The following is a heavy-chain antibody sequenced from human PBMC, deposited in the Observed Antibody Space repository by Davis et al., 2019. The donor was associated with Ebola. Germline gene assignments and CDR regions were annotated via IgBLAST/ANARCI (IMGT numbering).Heavy chain of an antibody. J-gene: IGHJ6*02. CDR3: ARDQRISILGVAVYYYYGMDV. CDR2: ISGSGTNT. CDR1: GFTFSTSE. V-gene: IGHV3-48*03. D-gene: IGHD3-3*01. Sequence: PGGSLRLSCAASGFTFSTSEMNWVRRAPGKGLELLSYISGSGTNTNYADSVKGRFTISRDNAKNFLYLQMNSLRAEDTAVYFCARDQRISILGVAVYYYYGMDVWGQGTTVTVSS.